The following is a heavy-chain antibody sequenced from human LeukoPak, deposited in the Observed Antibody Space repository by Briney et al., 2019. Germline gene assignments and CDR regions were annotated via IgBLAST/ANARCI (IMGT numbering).Heavy chain of an antibody. D-gene: IGHD6-6*01. CDR3: AKDSRRGIAARPGWFDP. CDR1: GFTFDDYA. V-gene: IGHV3-43*02. Sequence: GGSLRLSCAASGFTFDDYAMYWVRQAPGKGLEWVSLISGDGGITYYADSVKGRFTISRDNSKNSLYLQMNSLRKEDTALYYCAKDSRRGIAARPGWFDPWGQGTLVTVSS. CDR2: ISGDGGIT. J-gene: IGHJ5*02.